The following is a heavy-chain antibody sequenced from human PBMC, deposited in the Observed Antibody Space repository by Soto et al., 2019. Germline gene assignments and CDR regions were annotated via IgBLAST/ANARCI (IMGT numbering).Heavy chain of an antibody. CDR1: GGSISSSSYY. J-gene: IGHJ4*02. CDR3: ARPGAATIFGVVTDYYYDH. D-gene: IGHD3-3*01. CDR2: IYYSGST. Sequence: QLQLQESGPGLVKPSETLSLTCTVSGGSISSSSYYWGWIRQPPGKGLEWIGSIYYSGSTYYNPSLKSRVNISLHTLKHQYSLKQSPVTDADTAVYYCARPGAATIFGVVTDYYYDHWGQGTLVTVSS. V-gene: IGHV4-39*01.